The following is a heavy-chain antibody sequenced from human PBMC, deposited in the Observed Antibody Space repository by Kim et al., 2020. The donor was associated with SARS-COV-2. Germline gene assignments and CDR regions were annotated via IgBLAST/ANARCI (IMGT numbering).Heavy chain of an antibody. Sequence: NHSPSFQGHVTISADKSISTAYLQWSSLKASDTAMYYCARQAEQVGATLVWGQGTLVTVSS. J-gene: IGHJ4*02. V-gene: IGHV5-10-1*01. D-gene: IGHD1-26*01. CDR3: ARQAEQVGATLV.